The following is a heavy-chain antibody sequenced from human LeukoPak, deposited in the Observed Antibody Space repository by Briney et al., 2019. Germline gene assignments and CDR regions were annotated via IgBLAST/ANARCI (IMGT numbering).Heavy chain of an antibody. D-gene: IGHD3-10*01. Sequence: KVSCKXSGYTFTSSGTSWVRQAPGQGLEWMGWTSNYNGNTNYAQKLQGRVTLTTDTSTNTAYMELRSLSSDDTAVYYCARDFYDSGSYFMGTLWGQGTLVTVSS. CDR2: TSNYNGNT. CDR1: GYTFTSSG. CDR3: ARDFYDSGSYFMGTL. J-gene: IGHJ4*02. V-gene: IGHV1-18*01.